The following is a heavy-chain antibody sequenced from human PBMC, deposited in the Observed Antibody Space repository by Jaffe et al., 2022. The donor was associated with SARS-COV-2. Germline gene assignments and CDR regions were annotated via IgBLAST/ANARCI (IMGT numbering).Heavy chain of an antibody. CDR2: IYYSGST. CDR1: GGSISSYY. V-gene: IGHV4-59*01. J-gene: IGHJ6*02. CDR3: ARLDYGGNLGVNYYYYGMDV. Sequence: QVQLQESGPGLVKPSETLSLTCTVSGGSISSYYWSWIRQPPGKGLEWIGYIYYSGSTNYNPSLKSRVTISVDTSKNQFSLKLSSVTAADTAVYYCARLDYGGNLGVNYYYYGMDVWGQGTTVTVSS. D-gene: IGHD4-17*01.